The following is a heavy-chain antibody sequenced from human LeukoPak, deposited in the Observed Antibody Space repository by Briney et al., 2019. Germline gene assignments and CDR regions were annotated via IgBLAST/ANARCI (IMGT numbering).Heavy chain of an antibody. J-gene: IGHJ5*02. CDR3: ARTPPKGDIDT. CDR1: DYSFSNFH. D-gene: IGHD2-21*02. Sequence: ASVKVSCKASDYSFSNFHFNWVRQARGQGLEWIGWVSPKTGDRGFALKLQGRVTMTSDSSEATIYMELRSLTSEDTAAYYCARTPPKGDIDTWGQGTMVTVSS. V-gene: IGHV1-8*01. CDR2: VSPKTGDR.